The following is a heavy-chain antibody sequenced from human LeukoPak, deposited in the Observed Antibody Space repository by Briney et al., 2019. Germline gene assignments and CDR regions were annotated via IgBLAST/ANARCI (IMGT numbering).Heavy chain of an antibody. CDR1: GGSFSGYY. CDR2: INHSGST. D-gene: IGHD3-16*02. J-gene: IGHJ5*02. V-gene: IGHV4-34*01. Sequence: SETLSLTCAVYGGSFSGYYWSWIRQPPGKGLEWIGEINHSGSTSYNPSLKSRVTISVDTSKNQFSLNLSSVTAADTAVYYCARLEITFGGVIASWGQGTLVTVSS. CDR3: ARLEITFGGVIAS.